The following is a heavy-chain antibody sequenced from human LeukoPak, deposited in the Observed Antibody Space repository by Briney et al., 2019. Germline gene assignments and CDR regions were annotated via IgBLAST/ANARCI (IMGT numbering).Heavy chain of an antibody. D-gene: IGHD3-10*01. CDR3: ATDRGAAGNWFDP. J-gene: IGHJ5*02. CDR1: GYTLTELS. Sequence: GASVKVSCKVSGYTLTELSMHWVRQAPGKGLEWMGGFDPEDGETIYAQKFQGRVTMTGDTSTDTAYMELSSLRSEDTAVYYCATDRGAAGNWFDPWGQGTLVTVSS. V-gene: IGHV1-24*01. CDR2: FDPEDGET.